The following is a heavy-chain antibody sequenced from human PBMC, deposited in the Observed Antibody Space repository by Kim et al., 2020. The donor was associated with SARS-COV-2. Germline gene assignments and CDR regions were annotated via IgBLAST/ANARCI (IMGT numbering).Heavy chain of an antibody. CDR1: GFTFSSYG. CDR2: ISYDGSNK. V-gene: IGHV3-30*18. D-gene: IGHD3-10*01. Sequence: GGSLRLSCAASGFTFSSYGMHWVRQAPGKGLEWVAVISYDGSNKYYADSVKGRFTISRDNSKNTLYLQMNSLRAEDTAVYYCAKIGETLWFGSANWYFDLWGRGTLVTVSS. J-gene: IGHJ2*01. CDR3: AKIGETLWFGSANWYFDL.